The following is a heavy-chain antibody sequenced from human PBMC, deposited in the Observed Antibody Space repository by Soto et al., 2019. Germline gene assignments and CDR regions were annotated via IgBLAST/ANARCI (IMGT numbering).Heavy chain of an antibody. D-gene: IGHD3-22*01. CDR1: GFTFSSYA. CDR3: ARDNGGDYYDSSGYYQPFDY. J-gene: IGHJ4*02. V-gene: IGHV3-23*01. Sequence: PGGSLRLSCAASGFTFSSYAMSWVRQAPGKGLEWVSAISGSGGSTYYADSVKGRFTISRDNAKNSLYLQMNSLRAEDTAVYYCARDNGGDYYDSSGYYQPFDYWGQGTLVTVSS. CDR2: ISGSGGST.